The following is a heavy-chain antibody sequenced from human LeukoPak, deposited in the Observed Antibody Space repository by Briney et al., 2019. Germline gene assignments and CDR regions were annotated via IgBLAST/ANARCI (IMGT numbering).Heavy chain of an antibody. CDR1: GGTFNNFA. D-gene: IGHD3-3*01. CDR3: AGADASHVDYNSWSGFFFDY. CDR2: IIPIVDTT. J-gene: IGHJ4*02. V-gene: IGHV1-69*01. Sequence: GSSVKVSCKASGGTFNNFAISWVRQAPGEGLEWMGGIIPIVDTTNVAQKFQGRVTITADESTTTAYIELSSLRSEDTAVYYCAGADASHVDYNSWSGFFFDYWGQGTLLTVSS.